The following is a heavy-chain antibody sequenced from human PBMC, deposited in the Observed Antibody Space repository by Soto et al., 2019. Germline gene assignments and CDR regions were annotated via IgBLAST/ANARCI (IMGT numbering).Heavy chain of an antibody. CDR3: AKCMQAYWNYDAHHI. CDR2: ITASEGTT. J-gene: IGHJ3*02. Sequence: GGSLRLSCAASGFTFSTFSMTWVRQAPGKGLEWVAHITASEGTTYYADSVKGRFTISRDTSSNTLYLQMNSLRAEGTALYYCAKCMQAYWNYDAHHIWGQGTMVTVSS. CDR1: GFTFSTFS. V-gene: IGHV3-23*01. D-gene: IGHD1-7*01.